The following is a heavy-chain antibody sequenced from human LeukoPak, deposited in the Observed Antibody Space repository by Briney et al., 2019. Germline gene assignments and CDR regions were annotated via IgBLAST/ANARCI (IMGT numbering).Heavy chain of an antibody. CDR3: ARDQAGTWGLDS. V-gene: IGHV3-30*02. D-gene: IGHD7-27*01. CDR2: VRPDGSGK. Sequence: GGSLRLSCAASGFTFSNFGLHWVRQAPGKGLEWVAFVRPDGSGKYYADSVQGRFTISRDNSKNTLYLQMNSLRAEDTAFYYCARDQAGTWGLDSWGQGTLVTVSS. CDR1: GFTFSNFG. J-gene: IGHJ4*02.